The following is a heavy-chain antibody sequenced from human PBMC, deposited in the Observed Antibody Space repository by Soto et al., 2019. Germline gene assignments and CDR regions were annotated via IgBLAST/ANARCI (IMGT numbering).Heavy chain of an antibody. Sequence: SVKVSCKASGFTFTSSSVQWVRQARGQRLEWIGWITVGNGNTNYAQKFQERVTIMRDMSTSTAYMELSNLRSEDTAVYYCAAGDSSGYYGGWGQGTQVTVS. CDR1: GFTFTSSS. D-gene: IGHD3-22*01. CDR2: ITVGNGNT. J-gene: IGHJ4*02. V-gene: IGHV1-58*01. CDR3: AAGDSSGYYGG.